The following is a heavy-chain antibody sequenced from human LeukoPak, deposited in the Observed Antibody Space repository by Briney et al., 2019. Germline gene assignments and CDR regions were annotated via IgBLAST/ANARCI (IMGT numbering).Heavy chain of an antibody. CDR2: ISSSSRYI. D-gene: IGHD3-9*01. CDR1: GFTFSSYS. V-gene: IGHV3-21*01. J-gene: IGHJ5*02. CDR3: ARDPRLVILTGYPLQNWFDP. Sequence: GGSLRLSCAASGFTFSSYSMNWVRQAPGKGLEWVSSISSSSRYIDYADSVKGRFSISRDNAKNSLYLQMNSLRAEDTAVYYCARDPRLVILTGYPLQNWFDPWGQGTLVTVSS.